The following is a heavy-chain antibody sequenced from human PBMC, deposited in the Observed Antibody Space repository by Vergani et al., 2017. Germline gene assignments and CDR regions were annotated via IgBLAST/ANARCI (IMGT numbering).Heavy chain of an antibody. CDR1: GGSISSGSYY. Sequence: QVQLQESGPGLVKPSQTLSLTCTVSGGSISSGSYYWSWIRQPAGKGLEWIGRIYTSGSTNYNPSLKSRVTISVDTSKTQFSLKLSSVTAADTAVYYCARGRGPMGITGTRNNWFDPGAREPWSPSPQ. CDR2: IYTSGST. J-gene: IGHJ5*02. D-gene: IGHD1-20*01. V-gene: IGHV4-61*02. CDR3: ARGRGPMGITGTRNNWFDP.